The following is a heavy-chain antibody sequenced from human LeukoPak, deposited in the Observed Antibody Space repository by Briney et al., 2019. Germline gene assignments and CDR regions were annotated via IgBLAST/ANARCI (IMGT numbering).Heavy chain of an antibody. CDR2: IYSGGST. CDR1: GFTVSSNY. J-gene: IGHJ6*03. V-gene: IGHV3-66*02. CDR3: ARAGCSSTSCQDYYYYYMDV. D-gene: IGHD2-2*01. Sequence: PGGSLRLSCAASGFTVSSNYMSWVRQAPGKGREWVSVIYSGGSTYYADSVKGRFTISRDNSKNTLYLQMNSLRAEDTAVYYCARAGCSSTSCQDYYYYYMDVWGKGTTVTVSS.